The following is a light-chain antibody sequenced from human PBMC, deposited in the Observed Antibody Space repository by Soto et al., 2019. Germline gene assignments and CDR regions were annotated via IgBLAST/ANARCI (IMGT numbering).Light chain of an antibody. J-gene: IGKJ5*01. CDR2: GAS. Sequence: EIVMTQSPATLSVSPGERATLSCRASQSVSSNLAWYQQKPGQAPRLLIYGASTRATCIPARFSGSGSGTEFTLTISSLQSEDFAVYYRQQYNNWPITFGQGTRLEIK. CDR1: QSVSSN. V-gene: IGKV3-15*01. CDR3: QQYNNWPIT.